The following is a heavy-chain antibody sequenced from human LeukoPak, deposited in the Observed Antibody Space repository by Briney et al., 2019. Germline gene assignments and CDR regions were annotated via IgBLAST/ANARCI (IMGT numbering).Heavy chain of an antibody. Sequence: LETLSLTCTVSGGSIIGYYWSWIRQPPGKGLEWVGYISYSGSTNYNPSLKSRVTISVDTSNNQFSLKLTSVTAADTAVYHCASQGGSYAYVFDIWGQGTMVTASS. J-gene: IGHJ3*02. CDR2: ISYSGST. CDR3: ASQGGSYAYVFDI. CDR1: GGSIIGYY. D-gene: IGHD1-26*01. V-gene: IGHV4-59*01.